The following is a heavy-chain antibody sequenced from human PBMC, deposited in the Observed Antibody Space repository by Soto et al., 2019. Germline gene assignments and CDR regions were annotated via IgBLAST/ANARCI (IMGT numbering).Heavy chain of an antibody. CDR1: GGTFNNYA. CDR3: ARLIGEGYSGTYALDY. V-gene: IGHV1-69*06. CDR2: IIPLFRTA. Sequence: QVQLVQSGAAVKKPGSSVKFSCKASGGTFNNYAIRWVRQAPGQGLERMGGIIPLFRTANYAQKFEGRVTITAVKSTYTAYMELSSLKSEVTAVYYCARLIGEGYSGTYALDYWGQGTLVPVSS. D-gene: IGHD1-26*01. J-gene: IGHJ4*02.